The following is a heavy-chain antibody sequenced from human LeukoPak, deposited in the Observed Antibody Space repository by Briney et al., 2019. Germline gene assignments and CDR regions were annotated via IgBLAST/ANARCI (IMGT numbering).Heavy chain of an antibody. D-gene: IGHD4-17*01. CDR2: ISSSGSTI. CDR3: ARDGTTVTTRAFDI. Sequence: PGGSLRLSCAASGFTFSSYEMNWVRQAPGKGLEWVSYISSSGSTIYYADSVKGRFTISRDNAKSSLYLQMNSLRAEDTAVYYCARDGTTVTTRAFDIWGQGTMVTVSS. J-gene: IGHJ3*02. CDR1: GFTFSSYE. V-gene: IGHV3-48*03.